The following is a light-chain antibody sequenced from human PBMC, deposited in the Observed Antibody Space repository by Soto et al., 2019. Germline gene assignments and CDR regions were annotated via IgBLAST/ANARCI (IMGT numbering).Light chain of an antibody. CDR3: SSYTSSSTYV. Sequence: QSVLTQPASVSGSPGQSITISCTGTSSDVGGYNYVSWHQQHPGKAPKLMIYDVSNRPSGVSNRFSGSKSGNTASLTISGLQAEDEADYCCSSYTSSSTYVFGTGTKVTVL. CDR2: DVS. CDR1: SSDVGGYNY. J-gene: IGLJ1*01. V-gene: IGLV2-14*01.